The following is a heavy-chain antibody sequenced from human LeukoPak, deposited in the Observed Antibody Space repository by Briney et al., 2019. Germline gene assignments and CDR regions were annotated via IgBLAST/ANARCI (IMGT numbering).Heavy chain of an antibody. J-gene: IGHJ4*02. Sequence: GGSLRLSCAASGFTFSSYAMSWVRQAPGKGLEWVSAISGSGGSTYYADSVKGRFTISRDNSKNTLYLQVNSLKTEDTAVYYCAGNYDSWTGLNYWGQGTLVTVSS. D-gene: IGHD3-3*01. V-gene: IGHV3-23*01. CDR3: AGNYDSWTGLNY. CDR2: ISGSGGST. CDR1: GFTFSSYA.